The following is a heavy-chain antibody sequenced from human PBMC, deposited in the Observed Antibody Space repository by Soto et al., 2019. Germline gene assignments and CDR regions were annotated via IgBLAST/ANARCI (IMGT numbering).Heavy chain of an antibody. Sequence: QVQLVESGGGVVQPGRSLRLSCAASGFTFSSYAMHWVRQAPGKGLEWVAVISYDGSNKDYADSVKGRFTISRDNSKNTLYLQMNSLRAEDTAVYYCARRTSRIGYYGMDVWGQGTTVTVSS. J-gene: IGHJ6*02. CDR2: ISYDGSNK. D-gene: IGHD2-15*01. CDR1: GFTFSSYA. V-gene: IGHV3-30-3*01. CDR3: ARRTSRIGYYGMDV.